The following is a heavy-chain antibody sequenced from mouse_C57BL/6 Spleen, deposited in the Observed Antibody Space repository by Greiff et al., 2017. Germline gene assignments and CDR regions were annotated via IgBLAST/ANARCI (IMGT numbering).Heavy chain of an antibody. Sequence: QVQLQQSGPELVKPGASVKISCKASGYAFSSSWLNWVKKRPGKGLGWIGRIYPGDGDTNYNGKFKGKATLTADKSSSTAYMQLSSLTSEDSAVYFCARSGGNPYAMDYWGQGTSVTVSS. D-gene: IGHD2-1*01. CDR2: IYPGDGDT. V-gene: IGHV1-82*01. CDR3: ARSGGNPYAMDY. CDR1: GYAFSSSW. J-gene: IGHJ4*01.